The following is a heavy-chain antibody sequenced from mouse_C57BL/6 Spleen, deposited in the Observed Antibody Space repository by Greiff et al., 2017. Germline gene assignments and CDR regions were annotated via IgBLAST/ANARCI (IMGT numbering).Heavy chain of an antibody. CDR3: AREDYSDAMDY. J-gene: IGHJ4*01. CDR1: GYTFTSYD. CDR2: IYPRDGST. Sequence: VKLQQSGPELVKPGASVKLSCKASGYTFTSYDINWVKQRPGQGLEWIGWIYPRDGSTKYNEKFKGKATLTVDTSSSTAYMELHSLTSEDSAVYFCAREDYSDAMDYWGQGTSVTVSS. V-gene: IGHV1-85*01. D-gene: IGHD2-12*01.